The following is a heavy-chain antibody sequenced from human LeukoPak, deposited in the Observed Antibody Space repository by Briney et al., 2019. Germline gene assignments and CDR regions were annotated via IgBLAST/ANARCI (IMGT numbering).Heavy chain of an antibody. CDR1: GFTFSSYA. CDR2: ISYDGSNK. CDR3: AGAGYCSGGSCYGKPYYFDY. V-gene: IGHV3-30-3*01. D-gene: IGHD2-15*01. Sequence: GGSLRLSCAASGFTFSSYAMHWVRQAPGKGLEWVALISYDGSNKYYADSVKGRFTISRDNSKNTLYLQMNSLRAEDTAVYYCAGAGYCSGGSCYGKPYYFDYWGQGTLVTVSS. J-gene: IGHJ4*02.